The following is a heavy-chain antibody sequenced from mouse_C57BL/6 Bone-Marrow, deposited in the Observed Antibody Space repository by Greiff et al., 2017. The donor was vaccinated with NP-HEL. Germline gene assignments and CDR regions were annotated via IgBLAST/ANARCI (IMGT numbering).Heavy chain of an antibody. D-gene: IGHD1-1*01. Sequence: VHLVESGAELVRPGASVTLSCKASGYTFTDYEMHWVKQTPVHGLEWIGAIDPETGGTAYNQKFKGKAILTADKSSSTAYMELRSLTSEDSAVYYCTRPTVVANRFAYWGQGTLVTVSA. CDR2: IDPETGGT. CDR1: GYTFTDYE. J-gene: IGHJ3*01. CDR3: TRPTVVANRFAY. V-gene: IGHV1-15*01.